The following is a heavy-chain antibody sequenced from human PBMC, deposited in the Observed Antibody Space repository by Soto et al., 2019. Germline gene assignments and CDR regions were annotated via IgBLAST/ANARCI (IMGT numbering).Heavy chain of an antibody. Sequence: GGSLRPSCAASGFTFSSYAMSWVRQDPGKGLEWVSAISGSGGSTYYADSVKGRFTISRDNSKNTLYLQMNSLRAEDTAVYYCAKSSNYYDSSGYYYWGQGTLVTVSS. V-gene: IGHV3-23*01. CDR3: AKSSNYYDSSGYYY. CDR2: ISGSGGST. CDR1: GFTFSSYA. J-gene: IGHJ4*02. D-gene: IGHD3-22*01.